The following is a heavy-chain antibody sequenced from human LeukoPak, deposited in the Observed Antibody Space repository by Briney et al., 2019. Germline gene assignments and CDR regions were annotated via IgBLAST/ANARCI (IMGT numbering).Heavy chain of an antibody. V-gene: IGHV1-46*01. Sequence: ASVKVSCVASGYTLTTYYLHWVRQAPGQGLEWMGIINTSSGNTNYAQTFRARITMTRDTSTNTVYMELSSLTSEDTAVYYCVREQSGGTFDYWGQGTLVTVSS. CDR2: INTSSGNT. J-gene: IGHJ4*02. CDR1: GYTLTTYY. D-gene: IGHD2-15*01. CDR3: VREQSGGTFDY.